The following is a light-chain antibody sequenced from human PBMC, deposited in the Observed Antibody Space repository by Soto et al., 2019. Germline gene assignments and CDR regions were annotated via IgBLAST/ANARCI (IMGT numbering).Light chain of an antibody. V-gene: IGKV1-5*03. Sequence: IPLNQSPYTLSASVGDSLTIKCRASQRVXSWLAWDQQKSGKAPKVLXDTASTLERGVPSRLSGSGSGTEFTLTISGLQSEYFAVYYCQQYNNGTQTFGQGTKVDIK. CDR3: QQYNNGTQT. J-gene: IGKJ1*01. CDR2: TAS. CDR1: QRVXSW.